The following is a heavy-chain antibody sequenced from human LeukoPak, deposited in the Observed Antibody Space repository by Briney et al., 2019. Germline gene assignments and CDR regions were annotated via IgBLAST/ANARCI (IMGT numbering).Heavy chain of an antibody. Sequence: GGSLRLSCAASEFTFSDYYMSWIRQAPGKGLEWVSYISYSGDTIYYADSVKGRFTVSRDNAKNSLYLQMNSLRAEDTAVYYCARDRGRDGYNFDAFDIWGQGTMVTVSS. CDR3: ARDRGRDGYNFDAFDI. D-gene: IGHD5-24*01. V-gene: IGHV3-11*04. CDR2: ISYSGDTI. J-gene: IGHJ3*02. CDR1: EFTFSDYY.